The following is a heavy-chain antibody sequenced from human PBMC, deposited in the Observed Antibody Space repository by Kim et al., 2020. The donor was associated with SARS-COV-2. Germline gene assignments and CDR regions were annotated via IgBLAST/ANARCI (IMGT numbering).Heavy chain of an antibody. CDR2: INSDGSTT. D-gene: IGHD3-22*01. J-gene: IGHJ4*02. CDR1: GFTFSIYW. V-gene: IGHV3-74*01. Sequence: GGSLRLSCAASGFTFSIYWMHWVRQAPGKGLLWVSHINSDGSTTTYADSVKGRFTISRDNAKNTLYLQMNSLRAEDTAVYYCARLGISSGYPYFDYWGQGTLVTVSS. CDR3: ARLGISSGYPYFDY.